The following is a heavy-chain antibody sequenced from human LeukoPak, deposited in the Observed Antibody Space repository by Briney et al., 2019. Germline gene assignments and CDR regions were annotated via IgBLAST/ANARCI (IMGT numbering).Heavy chain of an antibody. CDR3: ARHPRRRVPDYYDSSGGRGFDP. D-gene: IGHD3-22*01. Sequence: PSETLSLTCTVSGGSISSGSYYWSWIRQPAGKGLEWIGRIYTSGSTNYNPSLKSRVTISVDTSKNQFSLKLSSVTAADTAVYYCARHPRRRVPDYYDSSGGRGFDPWGQGTLVTVSS. J-gene: IGHJ5*02. CDR2: IYTSGST. V-gene: IGHV4-61*02. CDR1: GGSISSGSYY.